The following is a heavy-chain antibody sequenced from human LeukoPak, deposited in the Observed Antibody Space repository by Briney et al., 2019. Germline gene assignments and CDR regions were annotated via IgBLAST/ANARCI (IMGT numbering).Heavy chain of an antibody. V-gene: IGHV3-30-3*01. CDR2: ISYDGSNK. J-gene: IGHJ4*02. Sequence: PGGSLRLSCAASGFTFSSYAMHWVRQAPGKGLEWVAVISYDGSNKYYADSVKGRFTISRDNSKNTLYLQMNSLRAEDTAVNYCARDRGSSGWYSSIDYWGQGTLVTVSS. CDR3: ARDRGSSGWYSSIDY. CDR1: GFTFSSYA. D-gene: IGHD6-19*01.